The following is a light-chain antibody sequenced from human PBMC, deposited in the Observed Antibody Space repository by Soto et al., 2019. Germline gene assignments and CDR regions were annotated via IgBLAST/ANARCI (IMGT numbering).Light chain of an antibody. V-gene: IGKV3-15*01. Sequence: EIVLTQSPSALSVSPGDRATLSCWASQSVGITLAWYQQRPGQAPRLMIYDTSIWATGIPARFSGSGSGTEFTLTISSLQSEDSGVYYCQRVNRWPLSFGRGTKVEI. CDR2: DTS. J-gene: IGKJ4*01. CDR3: QRVNRWPLS. CDR1: QSVGIT.